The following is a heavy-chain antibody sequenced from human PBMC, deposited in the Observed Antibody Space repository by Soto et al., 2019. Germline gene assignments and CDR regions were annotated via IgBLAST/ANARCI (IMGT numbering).Heavy chain of an antibody. CDR3: ARAYCSSTSCYFAFDI. CDR1: GYTFTSYD. J-gene: IGHJ3*02. CDR2: MNPNSGNT. Sequence: ASVKVSCKASGYTFTSYDINWVRQATGQGLEWMGWMNPNSGNTGYAQKFQGRVTMTRNTSISTAHMELSSLRSEDTAVYYCARAYCSSTSCYFAFDIWGQGTMVTVSS. V-gene: IGHV1-8*01. D-gene: IGHD2-2*01.